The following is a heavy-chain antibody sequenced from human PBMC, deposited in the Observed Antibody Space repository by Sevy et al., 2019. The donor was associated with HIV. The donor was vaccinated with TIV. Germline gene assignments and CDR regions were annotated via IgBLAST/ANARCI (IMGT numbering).Heavy chain of an antibody. D-gene: IGHD3-10*01. J-gene: IGHJ4*02. Sequence: SETLSLTCAVYGGSFSGYYWSWIRQPPGKGLEWIGEINHSGSTNYNPSLKSRVTISVDTSKNQFSLKLSSVTAADTAVYYCASGPGDRSGSYPPHFDYWGQGTLVIVSS. CDR2: INHSGST. V-gene: IGHV4-34*01. CDR3: ASGPGDRSGSYPPHFDY. CDR1: GGSFSGYY.